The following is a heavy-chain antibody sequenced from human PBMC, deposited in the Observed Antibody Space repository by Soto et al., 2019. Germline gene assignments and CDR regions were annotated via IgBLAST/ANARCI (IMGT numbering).Heavy chain of an antibody. CDR2: ISSSSSYI. CDR3: ARGGIGYCSGGTCFYTAFDI. CDR1: GFTFSSYS. V-gene: IGHV3-21*01. D-gene: IGHD2-15*01. Sequence: PGGSLRLSCAASGFTFSSYSMNWVRQAPGKGLEWVSSISSSSSYIYYADSVKGRFTISRDNAKNSLYLQMNSLRAEDTAVYYCARGGIGYCSGGTCFYTAFDIWGQGSMVTVSS. J-gene: IGHJ3*02.